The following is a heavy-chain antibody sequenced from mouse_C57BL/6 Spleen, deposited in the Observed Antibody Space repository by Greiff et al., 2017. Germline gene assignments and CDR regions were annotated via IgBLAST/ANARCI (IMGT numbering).Heavy chain of an antibody. CDR1: GFTFSSYA. V-gene: IGHV5-4*03. CDR2: ISDGGSYT. D-gene: IGHD3-1*01. J-gene: IGHJ2*01. CDR3: ARGATNFDD. Sequence: EVKVEESGGGLVKPGGSLKLSCAASGFTFSSYAMSWVRQTPEKRLEWVATISDGGSYTYYPDNVKGRFTISRDNAKNNLYLQMSHLKSEDTAMYYCARGATNFDDWGQGTTLSVAS.